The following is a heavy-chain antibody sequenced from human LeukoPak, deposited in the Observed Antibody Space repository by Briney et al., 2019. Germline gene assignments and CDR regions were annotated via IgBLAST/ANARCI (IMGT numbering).Heavy chain of an antibody. Sequence: GGSLRLSCVVSGFTFSSYGMHWVRQAPGKGLEWVAVIWDDGGTKYYSDSVKGRFTISRDNSKSTLYLEMNSLRAEDTAVYYCAKDLNYGFDYWGQGTLVTVSS. J-gene: IGHJ4*02. D-gene: IGHD4-11*01. CDR3: AKDLNYGFDY. V-gene: IGHV3-33*06. CDR2: IWDDGGTK. CDR1: GFTFSSYG.